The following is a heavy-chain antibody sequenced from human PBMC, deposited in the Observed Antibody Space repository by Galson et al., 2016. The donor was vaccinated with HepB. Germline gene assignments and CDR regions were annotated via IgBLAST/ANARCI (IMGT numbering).Heavy chain of an antibody. V-gene: IGHV3-33*03. CDR2: IWYDGSNK. D-gene: IGHD5-18*01. CDR3: ATDRIRGYRYGTFDS. Sequence: SLRLSCAASGFTFGSYAMHWVRQAPGKGLAWVAVIWYDGSNKYYPDSVKGRFTISRDNSKDTLFLQMNSLRAEDTAIYYCATDRIRGYRYGTFDSWGQGTPVTVSS. J-gene: IGHJ4*02. CDR1: GFTFGSYA.